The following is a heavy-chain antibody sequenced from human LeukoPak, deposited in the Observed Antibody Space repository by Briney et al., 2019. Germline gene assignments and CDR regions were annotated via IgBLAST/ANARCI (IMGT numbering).Heavy chain of an antibody. CDR2: IYPSDSDT. Sequence: RGESLKISCKGSGYSFTSYWIGWVRQMPGKGLEWMGIIYPSDSDTRYSPSFQGQVTISADKSFTTAYLQWSSLKASDTAMYYCARRYTSASGSDYWGQGTLVTVSS. CDR1: GYSFTSYW. CDR3: ARRYTSASGSDY. J-gene: IGHJ4*02. V-gene: IGHV5-51*01. D-gene: IGHD6-19*01.